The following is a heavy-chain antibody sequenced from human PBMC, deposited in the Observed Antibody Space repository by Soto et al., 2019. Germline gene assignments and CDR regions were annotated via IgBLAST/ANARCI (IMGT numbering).Heavy chain of an antibody. D-gene: IGHD2-15*01. V-gene: IGHV3-30-3*01. CDR1: GFPFSSYA. CDR3: ATYLIFGDLDY. CDR2: ISYDGSNK. J-gene: IGHJ4*02. Sequence: GGSPRLSCAASGFPFSSYAMHWVRQAPGKGLEWVAVISYDGSNKYYADSVKGRFTISRDNSKNTLYLQMNSLRAEDTAVYYCATYLIFGDLDYWGQGTLVTVSS.